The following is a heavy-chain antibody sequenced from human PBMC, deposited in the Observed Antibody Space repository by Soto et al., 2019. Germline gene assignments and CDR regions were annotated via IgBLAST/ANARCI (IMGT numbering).Heavy chain of an antibody. D-gene: IGHD2-15*01. CDR1: GYTFTSYY. Sequence: ASVKVSCKASGYTFTSYYMQWVRQAPGQGLEWMGIINPSGGSTSYAQKFQGRVTMTRDTSTSTVYMELSSLRSEDTAVYYCARIPFSGGSSRLDRFDYWGQGTLVTVSS. V-gene: IGHV1-46*01. J-gene: IGHJ4*02. CDR3: ARIPFSGGSSRLDRFDY. CDR2: INPSGGST.